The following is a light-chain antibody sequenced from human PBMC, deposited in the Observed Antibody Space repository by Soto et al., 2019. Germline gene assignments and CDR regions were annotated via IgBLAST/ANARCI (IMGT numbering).Light chain of an antibody. Sequence: EIVMTQSPATLSVSPGERATLSCRASQSVSSNLAWYQQKPGQAPRLLILGASTRATSIPARFSGSGSGTEFTLTISSLQPEDFAVYYCQQYNDWPRTFGQGTKLEIK. CDR3: QQYNDWPRT. CDR1: QSVSSN. J-gene: IGKJ2*01. V-gene: IGKV3-15*01. CDR2: GAS.